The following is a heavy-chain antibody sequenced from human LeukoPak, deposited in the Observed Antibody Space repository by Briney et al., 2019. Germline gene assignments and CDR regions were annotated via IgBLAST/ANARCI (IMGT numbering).Heavy chain of an antibody. J-gene: IGHJ3*02. V-gene: IGHV3-30*01. CDR1: GFTFSSYA. D-gene: IGHD3-3*01. Sequence: PGGSLRLSCAASGFTFSSYAMHWVRQAPGKGLEWVAVISYDGSNKYYADSVKGRFTISRDNSKNTLYLQMNSLRAEDTAVYYCAREGQITIFGVVITGGRNDAFDIWGQGTMVTVSS. CDR2: ISYDGSNK. CDR3: AREGQITIFGVVITGGRNDAFDI.